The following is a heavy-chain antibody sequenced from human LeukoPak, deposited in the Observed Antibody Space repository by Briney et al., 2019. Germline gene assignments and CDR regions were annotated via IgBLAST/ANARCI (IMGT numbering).Heavy chain of an antibody. J-gene: IGHJ6*03. D-gene: IGHD3-3*01. V-gene: IGHV3-43D*03. CDR3: AKDYYATRGSSFFGYYMDV. CDR2: ISWDGGST. Sequence: GGSLRLSCAASGFTFDDYAMHWVRQAPGKGLEWVSLISWDGGSTYYADSVKGRFTISRDNSKNSLYLQMNSLRAEDTALYYCAKDYYATRGSSFFGYYMDVWGKGTTVTVSS. CDR1: GFTFDDYA.